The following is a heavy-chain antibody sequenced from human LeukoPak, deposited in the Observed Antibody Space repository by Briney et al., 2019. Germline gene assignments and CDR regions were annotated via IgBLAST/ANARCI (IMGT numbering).Heavy chain of an antibody. Sequence: SETLSLTCTVSGDSIRSYSWSWIRQPPGQGLEWIGYIYDSGNTNYYPALKRRVTMSVDTSRDQFPLKVSSVTAADTALYFSARLRYSTSYSYPGMDVGGRGPTVTVP. CDR3: ARLRYSTSYSYPGMDV. V-gene: IGHV4-59*01. CDR1: GDSIRSYS. D-gene: IGHD3-9*01. CDR2: IYDSGNT. J-gene: IGHJ6*02.